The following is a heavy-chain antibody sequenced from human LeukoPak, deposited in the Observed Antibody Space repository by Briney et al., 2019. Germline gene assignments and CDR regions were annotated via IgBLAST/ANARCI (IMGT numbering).Heavy chain of an antibody. V-gene: IGHV3-7*01. D-gene: IGHD3-10*01. Sequence: SGGSLRLSCAASGCTFSNNWMTWVRQAPGKGLEWVASVKKDASEMYYVDSVKGRFTISRDNAKNSLYLQMSSLRVEDTAVYYRARGPPYGSRSDFFDYWGQGTLVTVSS. CDR1: GCTFSNNW. CDR3: ARGPPYGSRSDFFDY. CDR2: VKKDASEM. J-gene: IGHJ4*02.